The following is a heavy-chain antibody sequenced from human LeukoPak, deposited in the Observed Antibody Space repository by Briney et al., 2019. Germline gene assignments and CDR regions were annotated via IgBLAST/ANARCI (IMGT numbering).Heavy chain of an antibody. CDR3: ARVLIWFGQLQNWFDP. CDR1: GGSMTNNTFY. V-gene: IGHV4-39*07. CDR2: IYHTGPT. J-gene: IGHJ5*02. Sequence: SQTLSLTCTVSGGSMTNNTFYWGWIRQPPGKGLEWIGSIYHTGPTYYNPSLKSRVTISVDTSKNQFSLKLSSVTAAVTAVYYCARVLIWFGQLQNWFDPWGPGTLVTVSS. D-gene: IGHD3-10*01.